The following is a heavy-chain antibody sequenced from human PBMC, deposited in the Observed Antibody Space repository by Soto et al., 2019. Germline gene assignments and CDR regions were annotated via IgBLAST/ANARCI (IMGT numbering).Heavy chain of an antibody. Sequence: PGGSLRLSCAASGFTFSSYAMSWVRQAPGKGLEWVSAISGSGGSTYYADSVKGRFTIPRDNSKNTLYLQMNSLRAEGTAVYYCAKDETTIFGVVIPPHYYGMDVWGQGTTVTVSS. J-gene: IGHJ6*02. CDR2: ISGSGGST. V-gene: IGHV3-23*01. CDR1: GFTFSSYA. CDR3: AKDETTIFGVVIPPHYYGMDV. D-gene: IGHD3-3*01.